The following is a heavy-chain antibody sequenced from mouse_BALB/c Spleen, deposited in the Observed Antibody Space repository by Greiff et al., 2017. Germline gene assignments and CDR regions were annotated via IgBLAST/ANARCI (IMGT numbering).Heavy chain of an antibody. J-gene: IGHJ2*01. CDR1: GFTFSDYY. CDR3: ARRTYYGTFDD. Sequence: EVQRVESGGGLVKPGGSLKLSCAASGFTFSDYYMYWVRQTPEKRLEWVATISDGGSYTYYPDSVKGRFTISRDNAKNNLYLQMSSLKSEDTAMYYCARRTYYGTFDDWGQGTTLTVSS. V-gene: IGHV5-4*02. D-gene: IGHD2-10*01. CDR2: ISDGGSYT.